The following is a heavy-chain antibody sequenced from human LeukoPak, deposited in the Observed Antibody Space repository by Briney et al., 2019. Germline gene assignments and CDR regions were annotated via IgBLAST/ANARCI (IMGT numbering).Heavy chain of an antibody. V-gene: IGHV1-69*13. Sequence: SVKVSCKASGGTFSSYAISWVRQAPGQGLEWMGGIIPIFGTANYAQKFQGRVTITADESTSTAYMELSSLRSEDTAVYYCARDPVIGYCSGGSCYSSGYFDYWGQGTLVTVSS. CDR3: ARDPVIGYCSGGSCYSSGYFDY. CDR1: GGTFSSYA. CDR2: IIPIFGTA. J-gene: IGHJ4*02. D-gene: IGHD2-15*01.